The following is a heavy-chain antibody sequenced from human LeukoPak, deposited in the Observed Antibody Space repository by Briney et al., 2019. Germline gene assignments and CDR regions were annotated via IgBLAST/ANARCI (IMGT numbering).Heavy chain of an antibody. D-gene: IGHD5-12*01. Sequence: SETLSLTCTVSGGSISSCYWSWIRQPPGKGLEWIGYIYYSGSTNYNPSLKSRVTISVDTSKNQSSLKLSSVTAADTAVYYCARGRVEMATNFDYWGQGTLVTVSS. J-gene: IGHJ4*02. CDR3: ARGRVEMATNFDY. CDR1: GGSISSCY. V-gene: IGHV4-59*01. CDR2: IYYSGST.